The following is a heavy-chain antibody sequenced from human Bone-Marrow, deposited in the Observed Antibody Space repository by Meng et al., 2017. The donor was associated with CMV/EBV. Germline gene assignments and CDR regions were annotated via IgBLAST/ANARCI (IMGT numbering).Heavy chain of an antibody. V-gene: IGHV1-2*02. D-gene: IGHD1-26*01. J-gene: IGHJ6*02. Sequence: ASVTGSCKASGYTFTGYYTHWVRQAPGQGLEWMGWINTNSGGTNYAQKFQGKGTMTRDTSISTPYMELSRLRSDDTAVDYCAREKYSGSYYYGMDVWGQGTTVTVSS. CDR1: GYTFTGYY. CDR2: INTNSGGT. CDR3: AREKYSGSYYYGMDV.